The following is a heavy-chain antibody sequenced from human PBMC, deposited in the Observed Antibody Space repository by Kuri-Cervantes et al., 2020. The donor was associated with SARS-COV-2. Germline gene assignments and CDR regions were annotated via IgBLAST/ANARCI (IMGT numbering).Heavy chain of an antibody. J-gene: IGHJ4*02. CDR3: ARELERSNGNFDY. Sequence: SCAIPGDSVSSNSAAWDWIRQSPARGLEWLGRTYYRSKWYNDYVVSVKSRITINPDTSKNQFSLQLNSVTPEDTAVYYCARELERSNGNFDYWGQGTLVTVSS. V-gene: IGHV6-1*01. CDR1: GDSVSSNSAA. CDR2: TYYRSKWYN. D-gene: IGHD1-1*01.